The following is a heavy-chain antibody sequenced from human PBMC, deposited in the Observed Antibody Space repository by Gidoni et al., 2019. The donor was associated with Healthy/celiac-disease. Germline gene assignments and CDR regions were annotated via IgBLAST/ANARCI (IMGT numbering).Heavy chain of an antibody. D-gene: IGHD1-1*01. CDR3: ARDAHNREYNWNDEELDAFDI. CDR1: GFTFSSYA. V-gene: IGHV3-30-3*01. Sequence: QVQLVESGGGVVQPGRSLRLSCAASGFTFSSYAMHWFRQAPGKGLEWVAVISDDGSNKYYADSVKGRFTISRDNSKNTLYLQMNSLRAEDTAVYYCARDAHNREYNWNDEELDAFDIWGQGTMVTVSS. CDR2: ISDDGSNK. J-gene: IGHJ3*02.